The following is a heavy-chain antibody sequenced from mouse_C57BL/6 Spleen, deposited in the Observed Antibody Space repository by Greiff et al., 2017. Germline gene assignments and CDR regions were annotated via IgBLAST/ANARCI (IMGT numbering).Heavy chain of an antibody. CDR1: GYAFSSYW. CDR3: ARHYSNARPFAY. V-gene: IGHV1-80*01. Sequence: VQLQQSGAELVKPGASVKISCKASGYAFSSYWMNWVKQRPGKGLEWIGQIYPGDGDTNYNGKFKGKATLTADKSSSTAYMQRSSLTSEDSAVYFCARHYSNARPFAYWGQGTLVTVSA. D-gene: IGHD2-5*01. J-gene: IGHJ3*01. CDR2: IYPGDGDT.